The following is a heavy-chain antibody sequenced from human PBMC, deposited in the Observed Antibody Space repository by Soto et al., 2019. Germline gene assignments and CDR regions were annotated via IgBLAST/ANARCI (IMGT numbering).Heavy chain of an antibody. D-gene: IGHD3-9*01. V-gene: IGHV3-23*01. Sequence: GGSLRLSCAASGFTFSSYAMSWVRQAPGKGLEWVSAISGSGGSTYYADSVKGRFTISRDNSKNTLYLQMNSLRAEDTAVYYCAKDGSYYDILTDGEKDWGQGTLVTVSS. CDR3: AKDGSYYDILTDGEKD. CDR1: GFTFSSYA. CDR2: ISGSGGST. J-gene: IGHJ4*02.